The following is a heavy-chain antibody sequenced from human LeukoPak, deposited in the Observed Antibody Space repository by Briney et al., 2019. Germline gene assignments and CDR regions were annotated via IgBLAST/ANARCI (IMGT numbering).Heavy chain of an antibody. CDR2: INGDGCTT. D-gene: IGHD3-10*01. CDR3: ARDYAGSPDY. CDR1: GFTFSTYW. V-gene: IGHV3-74*03. J-gene: IGHJ4*02. Sequence: GGSLRLSCTASGFTFSTYWINWVRQSPGKGLVWVALINGDGCTTTHADSVKGRFTISRDNAKNTAYLQMNSLRDEDTAVYFCARDYAGSPDYWGQGTLVTVSA.